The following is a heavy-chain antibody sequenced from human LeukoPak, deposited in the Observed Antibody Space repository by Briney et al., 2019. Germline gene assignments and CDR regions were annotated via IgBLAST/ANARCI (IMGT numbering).Heavy chain of an antibody. V-gene: IGHV4-59*01. J-gene: IGHJ4*02. CDR2: NYNSGST. CDR1: GGSISTYY. Sequence: SETLSLTCTVSGGSISTYYWSWIRKPPGKGLEWIGHNYNSGSTNYSPSLKSRVTISVDTSKNQFSLKLSSVTAADTAVYYCARFKRAGGWSYFDYWGQGTLVTVSS. CDR3: ARFKRAGGWSYFDY. D-gene: IGHD6-19*01.